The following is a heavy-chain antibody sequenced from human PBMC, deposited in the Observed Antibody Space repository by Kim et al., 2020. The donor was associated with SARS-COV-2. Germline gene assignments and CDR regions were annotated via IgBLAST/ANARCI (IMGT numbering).Heavy chain of an antibody. CDR2: ISYDGRNK. CDR3: ARGNYYESVSLSDYYNGMDV. V-gene: IGHV3-30-3*01. CDR1: GLSFDDSA. J-gene: IGHJ6*02. D-gene: IGHD3-10*01. Sequence: GGSLRLSCVASGLSFDDSAMNWVRQAPGKGLEWVAVISYDGRNKEYADSVKGRFSISRDNSKTTLSPQMNSLRVEDTAVYYCARGNYYESVSLSDYYNGMDVWGQGTTVTVSS.